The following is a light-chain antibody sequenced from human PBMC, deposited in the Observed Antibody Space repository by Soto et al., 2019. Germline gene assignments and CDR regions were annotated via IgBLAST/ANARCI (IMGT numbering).Light chain of an antibody. V-gene: IGKV3-15*01. CDR1: QSVGSN. CDR3: QQYNNWPPDRT. Sequence: EIVMTQSPATLSVSPGERATLSCRASQSVGSNLSWYQQKPGQAPRLLIYGASTRATGIPARFSGSGSGTEFTLTISSLQSEDFAIYFYQQYNNWPPDRTFGQGTKVEIK. CDR2: GAS. J-gene: IGKJ1*01.